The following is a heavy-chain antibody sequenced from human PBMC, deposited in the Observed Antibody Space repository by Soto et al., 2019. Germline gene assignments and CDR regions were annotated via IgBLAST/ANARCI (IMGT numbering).Heavy chain of an antibody. CDR3: ARSGDIVVVVAARNEFQH. CDR2: INPSGGST. D-gene: IGHD2-15*01. V-gene: IGHV1-46*03. Sequence: ASVKVSCKASGYTFTSYYMHWVRQAPGQGLEWMGIINPSGGSTSYAQKFQGRVTMTRDTSTSTVYMELSSLRSEDTAVYYCARSGDIVVVVAARNEFQHWGQATLVTVSS. CDR1: GYTFTSYY. J-gene: IGHJ1*01.